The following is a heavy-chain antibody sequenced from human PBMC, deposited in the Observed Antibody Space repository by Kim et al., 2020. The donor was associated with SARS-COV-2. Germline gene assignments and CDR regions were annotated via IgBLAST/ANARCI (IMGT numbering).Heavy chain of an antibody. D-gene: IGHD3-16*02. CDR1: GYSFTSYW. V-gene: IGHV5-10-1*01. CDR3: ARQRSYDYVWGSYRHLDFDY. J-gene: IGHJ4*02. Sequence: GESLKISCKGSGYSFTSYWISWVRQMPGKGLEWMGRIDPSDSYTNYSPSFQGHVTISADKSISTAYLQWSSLKASDTAMYYCARQRSYDYVWGSYRHLDFDYWGQGTLVTVSS. CDR2: IDPSDSYT.